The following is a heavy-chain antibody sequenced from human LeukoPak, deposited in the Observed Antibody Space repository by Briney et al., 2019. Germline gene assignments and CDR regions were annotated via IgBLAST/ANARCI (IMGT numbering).Heavy chain of an antibody. V-gene: IGHV3-9*01. J-gene: IGHJ2*01. CDR2: ISWNSGSI. CDR1: GFTFDDHA. Sequence: GRSLRLSCAAFGFTFDDHAMHWVRQAPGKGLEWVSSISWNSGSIGYADSVKGRFTISRDNAKNSLYLQMNSLRAEDTALYYCAKSRGSNWPRYFDLWGRGTLITVSS. D-gene: IGHD6-13*01. CDR3: AKSRGSNWPRYFDL.